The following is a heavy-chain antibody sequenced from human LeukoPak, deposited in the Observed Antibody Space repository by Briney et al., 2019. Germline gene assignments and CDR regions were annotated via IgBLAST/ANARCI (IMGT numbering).Heavy chain of an antibody. J-gene: IGHJ5*02. CDR2: ISDYNGNT. CDR1: GYTFTSYG. Sequence: VASVKVSCKASGYTFTSYGISWVRQAPGQGLEWMGWISDYNGNTNYAQKLQGRVTMTTDTSTSTAYMELRSLRSDDTAVYYCARTYCTNGVCFNWFDPWGQGTLVTVSS. V-gene: IGHV1-18*01. D-gene: IGHD2-8*01. CDR3: ARTYCTNGVCFNWFDP.